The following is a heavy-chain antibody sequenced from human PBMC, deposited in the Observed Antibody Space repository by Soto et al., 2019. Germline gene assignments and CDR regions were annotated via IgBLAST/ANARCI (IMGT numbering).Heavy chain of an antibody. CDR1: GFTFSSYW. CDR2: INSDGSGA. CDR3: ARGLKNYYGMDV. V-gene: IGHV3-74*01. Sequence: EVQLVESGGGLVQPGGSLRLSCAASGFTFSSYWMHWVRQAPGTGLVWVSRINSDGSGAYYADPVKGRFTISRDNAKNTVYLQMNSLRAEDTALYYCARGLKNYYGMDVWGQGTTVTVSS. J-gene: IGHJ6*02.